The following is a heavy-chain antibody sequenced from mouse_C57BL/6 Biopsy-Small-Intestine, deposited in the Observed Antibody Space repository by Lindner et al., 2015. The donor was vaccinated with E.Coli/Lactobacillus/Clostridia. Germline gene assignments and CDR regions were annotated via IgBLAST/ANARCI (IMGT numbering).Heavy chain of an antibody. CDR2: IYPGDGDT. CDR3: ALYDGYFAWFTY. V-gene: IGHV1-80*01. J-gene: IGHJ3*01. D-gene: IGHD2-3*01. CDR1: GYAFSNYW. Sequence: VQLQESGAELVKPGASVKISCKASGYAFSNYWMNWVKQRPGKGLEWIGQIYPGDGDTNYNGKFKGKATLTADKSSSTAYMQLSSLTSEGSAVYFCALYDGYFAWFTYWGQGTLVTVSA.